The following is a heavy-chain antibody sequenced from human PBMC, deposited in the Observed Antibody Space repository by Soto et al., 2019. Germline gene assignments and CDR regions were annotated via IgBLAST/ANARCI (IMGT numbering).Heavy chain of an antibody. D-gene: IGHD3-10*01. J-gene: IGHJ6*02. CDR1: GGSISSGDYY. Sequence: PSETLSLTCTVSGGSISSGDYYWSWIRQPPGKGLEWIGYIYYSGSTYYNPSLKSRVTISVDTSKNQFSLKLSSVTAADTAVYYCARSGYGSGSPYGMDVWGQGXTVTVYS. V-gene: IGHV4-30-4*01. CDR2: IYYSGST. CDR3: ARSGYGSGSPYGMDV.